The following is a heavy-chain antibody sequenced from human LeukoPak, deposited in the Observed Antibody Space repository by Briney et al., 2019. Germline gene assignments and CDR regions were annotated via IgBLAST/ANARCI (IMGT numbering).Heavy chain of an antibody. CDR1: GYSISSGYY. CDR3: ASASGASSSSYFDY. V-gene: IGHV4-38-2*01. J-gene: IGHJ4*02. D-gene: IGHD3-10*01. CDR2: IYHSGST. Sequence: KPSETLSLTCAVSGYSISSGYYWGWIRQPPGKGLEWIGSIYHSGSTYYNPSLKSRVTISVDTSENQFSLKLSSVTAADTAVYYCASASGASSSSYFDYWGQGTLVTVSS.